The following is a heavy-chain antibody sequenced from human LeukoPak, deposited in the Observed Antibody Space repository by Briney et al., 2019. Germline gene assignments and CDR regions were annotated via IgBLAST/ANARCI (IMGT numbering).Heavy chain of an antibody. CDR1: GFTFSSYS. Sequence: GGSLRLSCAASGFTFSSYSMNWVRQAPGKGLEWVSSISSSSSYIYYADSVRGRFTISRDNAKNSLYLQMNSLRAEDTAVYYCAREGRARYSSGRYRWFDPWGQGTLVTVSS. J-gene: IGHJ5*02. CDR2: ISSSSSYI. D-gene: IGHD6-19*01. CDR3: AREGRARYSSGRYRWFDP. V-gene: IGHV3-21*01.